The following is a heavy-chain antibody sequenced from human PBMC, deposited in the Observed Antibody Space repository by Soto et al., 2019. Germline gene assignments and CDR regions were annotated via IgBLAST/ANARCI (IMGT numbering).Heavy chain of an antibody. CDR3: ARGIGPYCGDDCTWYFDL. D-gene: IGHD2-21*02. Sequence: EVQLVESGGGLVKPGGSLRLSCAASGFTFSTYSMNWVRQAPGKGLEWVSAISSSSSYIYYSGSVKGRFTISRDNAKKSLLMQMQSLRAEDTAVYYCARGIGPYCGDDCTWYFDLWGRGTLVTVSS. V-gene: IGHV3-21*01. CDR2: ISSSSSYI. J-gene: IGHJ2*01. CDR1: GFTFSTYS.